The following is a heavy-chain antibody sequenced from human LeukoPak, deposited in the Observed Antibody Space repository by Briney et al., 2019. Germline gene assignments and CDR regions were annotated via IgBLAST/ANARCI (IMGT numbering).Heavy chain of an antibody. CDR1: GGSFSGYY. CDR3: ARSLDPWFDP. J-gene: IGHJ5*02. D-gene: IGHD1-1*01. Sequence: SETLSLTCAVYGGSFSGYYWSWIRQPPGKGLEWIGEINHSGSTNYNPSLKSRVTISVDTSKNQFSLKLSSVTAADTAVYYCARSLDPWFDPWGQGTLVTVFS. V-gene: IGHV4-34*01. CDR2: INHSGST.